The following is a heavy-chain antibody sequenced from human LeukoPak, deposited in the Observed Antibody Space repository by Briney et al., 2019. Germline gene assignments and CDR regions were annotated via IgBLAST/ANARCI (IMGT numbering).Heavy chain of an antibody. D-gene: IGHD2-15*01. V-gene: IGHV3-74*01. Sequence: GGSLRLSCAASGFTFSSYWMHWVRQAPGKGLVWVSRINSDGSSTSYADSVKGRFTISRDDAQTSVYLQLSSLRPEDTAVYYCAKNKGWELPAELDSWGQGALVIVSS. CDR2: INSDGSST. CDR3: AKNKGWELPAELDS. CDR1: GFTFSSYW. J-gene: IGHJ4*02.